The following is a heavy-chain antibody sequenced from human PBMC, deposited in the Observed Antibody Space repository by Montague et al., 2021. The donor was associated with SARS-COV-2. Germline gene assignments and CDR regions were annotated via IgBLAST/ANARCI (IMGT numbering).Heavy chain of an antibody. CDR2: MSYDGSNK. CDR3: ARDNYDYVWGSYRYIY. V-gene: IGHV3-30*04. J-gene: IGHJ4*02. Sequence: SLRLSFSASGFTFSSYAMHWVRQAPGKGLEWVTVMSYDGSNKYYADSVKGRFTISRDNSKNTLYLQMNSLRAEDTAVYYCARDNYDYVWGSYRYIYWGQGTLVTVSS. D-gene: IGHD3-16*02. CDR1: GFTFSSYA.